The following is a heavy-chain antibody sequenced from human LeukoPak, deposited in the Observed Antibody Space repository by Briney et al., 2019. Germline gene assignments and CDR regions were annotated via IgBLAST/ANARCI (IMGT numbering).Heavy chain of an antibody. V-gene: IGHV3-53*01. CDR3: VRDTGL. CDR2: IYSGGGT. J-gene: IGHJ4*02. Sequence: PGGSLRFSCAASGFTVSGNYMSWVRQAPGKGLEWVSVIYSGGGTYYADFVKGRFTISRDDSKNTLYLQMDNLRADDTAVYYCVRDTGLWGQGTLVTVPS. D-gene: IGHD1-14*01. CDR1: GFTVSGNY.